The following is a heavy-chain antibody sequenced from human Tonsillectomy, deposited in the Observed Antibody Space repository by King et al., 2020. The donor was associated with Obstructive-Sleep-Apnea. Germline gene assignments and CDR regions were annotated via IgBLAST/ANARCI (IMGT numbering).Heavy chain of an antibody. V-gene: IGHV4-59*08. CDR1: GGSISGHY. CDR3: ARYDDFGHYSLDV. CDR2: IYYTGST. Sequence: VQLQESGPGLVKPSETLSLTCGVSGGSISGHYWSWIRQPPGKGLEYIGYIYYTGSTNYNPSLKSRVTISVDTSMNQFSLILSSVTAADTAVYYCARYDDFGHYSLDVWGQGTTVAVSS. D-gene: IGHD3-3*01. J-gene: IGHJ6*02.